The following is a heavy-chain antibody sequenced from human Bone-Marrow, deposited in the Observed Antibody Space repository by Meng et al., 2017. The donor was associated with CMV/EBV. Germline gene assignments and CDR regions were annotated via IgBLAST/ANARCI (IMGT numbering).Heavy chain of an antibody. CDR3: ARVPILYYYYGMDV. V-gene: IGHV1-18*01. CDR2: ISAYNGNT. D-gene: IGHD3-9*01. Sequence: ASVKVSCKASGYTFTSYGISWVRQAPGQGLEWMGWISAYNGNTNYAQKLQGRVTMTTDTSTSTAYMELRSLRSEDTAVYYCARVPILYYYYGMDVWGQGTTVTVSS. J-gene: IGHJ6*02. CDR1: GYTFTSYG.